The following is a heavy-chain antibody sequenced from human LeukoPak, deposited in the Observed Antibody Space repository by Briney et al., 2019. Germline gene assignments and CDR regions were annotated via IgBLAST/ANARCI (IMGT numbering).Heavy chain of an antibody. D-gene: IGHD6-13*01. Sequence: GASVKVSCKASGYTFTSYDINWVRQATGQGLEWMGWMNPNSGNTGYAQKFQGRVTMTRNTSISTAYMELSSLRSEDTAVYYCARVMYSSSWYGAAYYYYYMDVWGKGTTVTVSS. CDR3: ARVMYSSSWYGAAYYYYYMDV. CDR1: GYTFTSYD. V-gene: IGHV1-8*01. CDR2: MNPNSGNT. J-gene: IGHJ6*03.